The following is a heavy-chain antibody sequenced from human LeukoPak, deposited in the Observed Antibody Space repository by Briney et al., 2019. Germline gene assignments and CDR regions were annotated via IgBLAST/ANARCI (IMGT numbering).Heavy chain of an antibody. CDR2: MNPNSGNT. J-gene: IGHJ4*02. CDR1: GYTFTSYD. Sequence: ASVKVSCKASGYTFTSYDINWVRQATGQGLEWMGWMNPNSGNTGYAQKFQDRVTMTRNTSISTAYMELSSLRSEDTAVYYCARVPSRPLRFLEWLLPYYFDYWGQGTLVTVSS. V-gene: IGHV1-8*01. D-gene: IGHD3-3*01. CDR3: ARVPSRPLRFLEWLLPYYFDY.